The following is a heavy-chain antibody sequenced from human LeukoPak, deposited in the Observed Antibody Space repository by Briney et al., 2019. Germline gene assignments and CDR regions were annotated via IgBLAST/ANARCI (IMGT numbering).Heavy chain of an antibody. J-gene: IGHJ3*02. CDR1: GYTFTSYG. Sequence: ASVKVSCKASGYTFTSYGISWVRQAPGQGLEWMGRIIPILGIANYAQKFQGRVTITADKSTSTAYMELSSLRSEDTAVYYCAIRAHVVSTGAFDIWGQETMVTVSS. V-gene: IGHV1-69*04. CDR3: AIRAHVVSTGAFDI. CDR2: IIPILGIA. D-gene: IGHD3-22*01.